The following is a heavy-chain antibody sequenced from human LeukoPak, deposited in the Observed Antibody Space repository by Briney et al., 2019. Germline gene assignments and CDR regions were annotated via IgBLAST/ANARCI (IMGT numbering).Heavy chain of an antibody. CDR3: AASPYYDFWSGYYNWFDP. CDR2: IYYSGST. V-gene: IGHV4-59*08. Sequence: SETLSLTCTVSGGSISNSYWSWIRQPPGKGLEWIGYIYYSGSTNYNPSLKSRVTISVDTSKNQFSLKLSSVTAADTAVYYCAASPYYDFWSGYYNWFDPWGQGTLVTVSS. D-gene: IGHD3-3*01. CDR1: GGSISNSY. J-gene: IGHJ5*02.